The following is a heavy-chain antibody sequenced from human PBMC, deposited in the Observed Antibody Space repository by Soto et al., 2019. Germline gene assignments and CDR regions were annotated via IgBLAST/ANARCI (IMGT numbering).Heavy chain of an antibody. Sequence: GGSLRLSCTASGFNTRFYSMSWVRPTPGKGLEWVAALSRSGGATYYADSVRGRFTISRDASKDTLFLQMSNLRAEDTALYYCSKGEMSTIRNSFDPWGQGTLVTVSS. D-gene: IGHD1-7*01. CDR1: GFNTRFYS. CDR2: LSRSGGAT. J-gene: IGHJ5*02. CDR3: SKGEMSTIRNSFDP. V-gene: IGHV3-23*01.